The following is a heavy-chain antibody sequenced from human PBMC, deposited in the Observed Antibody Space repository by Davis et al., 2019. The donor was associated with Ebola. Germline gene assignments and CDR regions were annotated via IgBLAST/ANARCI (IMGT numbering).Heavy chain of an antibody. CDR2: ISNSAGST. D-gene: IGHD5-12*01. J-gene: IGHJ4*02. Sequence: GESLKISCAASGFTFNSYYMSWVRQAPGKGLEWVSTISNSAGSTYYADSVKGRFTISRDNSKNTLYLQMNSLRAEDTAVYYCAKDLDERSGYDSVYFDYWGQGTLVTVSS. V-gene: IGHV3-23*01. CDR1: GFTFNSYY. CDR3: AKDLDERSGYDSVYFDY.